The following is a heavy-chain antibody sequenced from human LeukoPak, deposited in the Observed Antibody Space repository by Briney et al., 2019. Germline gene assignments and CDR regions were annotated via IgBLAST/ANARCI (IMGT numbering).Heavy chain of an antibody. Sequence: YYWGWIRQPPGKGLEWVSYISSSGSTIYYADSVKGRFTISRDNAKNSLYLQMNSLRAEDTAVYYCARSYYYDSSGYYPIDYWGQGTLVTVSS. CDR3: ARSYYYDSSGYYPIDY. J-gene: IGHJ4*02. D-gene: IGHD3-22*01. CDR1: YY. V-gene: IGHV3-11*04. CDR2: ISSSGSTI.